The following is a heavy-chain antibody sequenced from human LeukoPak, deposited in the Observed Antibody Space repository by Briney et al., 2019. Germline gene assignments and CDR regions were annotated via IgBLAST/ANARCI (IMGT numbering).Heavy chain of an antibody. V-gene: IGHV3-21*01. CDR2: ISSSSSYI. Sequence: GGSLRLSCAASGFTFSSYSMNWARQAPGKELEWVSSISSSSSYIYYADSVKGRFTISRDNAKNSLYLQMNSLRAEDTAVYYCAGPLIAVANQLRSYWGQGTLVTVSS. J-gene: IGHJ4*02. CDR1: GFTFSSYS. D-gene: IGHD6-19*01. CDR3: AGPLIAVANQLRSY.